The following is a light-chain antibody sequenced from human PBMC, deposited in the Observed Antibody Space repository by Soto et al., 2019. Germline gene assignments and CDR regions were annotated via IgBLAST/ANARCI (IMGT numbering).Light chain of an antibody. Sequence: EIVLTQSPGTLSLSPGERATLSCRASQSVRSTYLAWYQQKPGQAPRLLIYGASSRATSIPDRFSGSGSGTDFTLTISRLEPEDVAVYYCQQYGNSPLTFGGGTKVEIK. CDR2: GAS. V-gene: IGKV3-20*01. CDR3: QQYGNSPLT. J-gene: IGKJ4*01. CDR1: QSVRSTY.